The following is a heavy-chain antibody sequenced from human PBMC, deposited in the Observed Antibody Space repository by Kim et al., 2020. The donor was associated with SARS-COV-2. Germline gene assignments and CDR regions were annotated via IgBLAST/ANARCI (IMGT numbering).Heavy chain of an antibody. J-gene: IGHJ6*02. CDR3: ASDRWGSRGGYVRAYYYGMDV. CDR2: ISSSSSYI. V-gene: IGHV3-21*01. D-gene: IGHD5-12*01. CDR1: GFTFSSYS. Sequence: GGSLRLSCAASGFTFSSYSMNWVRQAPGKGLEWVSSISSSSSYIYYADSVKGRFTISRDNAKNSLYLQMNSLRAEDTAVYYCASDRWGSRGGYVRAYYYGMDVWGQGTTVTVSS.